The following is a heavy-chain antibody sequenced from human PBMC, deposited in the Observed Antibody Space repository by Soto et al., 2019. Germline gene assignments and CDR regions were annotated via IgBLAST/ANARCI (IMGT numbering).Heavy chain of an antibody. Sequence: QVQLVESGGGVVQPGRSLRLSCLASGFTFGNFGMHWVRQAPGKGLEWMTFTWYDGSNKYYADSVKGRFTISRYNSKNTLYLQMNSLRAEDTAMYYCAREGGSGTYRNYFDHWGQGTPVTVSS. V-gene: IGHV3-33*01. J-gene: IGHJ4*02. D-gene: IGHD1-26*01. CDR2: TWYDGSNK. CDR3: AREGGSGTYRNYFDH. CDR1: GFTFGNFG.